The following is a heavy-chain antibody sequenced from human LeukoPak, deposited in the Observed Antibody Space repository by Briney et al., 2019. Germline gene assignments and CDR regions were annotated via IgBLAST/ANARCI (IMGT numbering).Heavy chain of an antibody. CDR2: IYYSGST. V-gene: IGHV4-39*01. Sequence: SETLSLTCTVSGGSISSSSYYWGWIRRPPGKGLEWIGSIYYSGSTYYNPSLKSRVTISVDTSKNQFSLKLSSVTAADTAVYYCARSGSYYDYWGQGTLVTVSS. CDR1: GGSISSSSYY. D-gene: IGHD1-26*01. CDR3: ARSGSYYDY. J-gene: IGHJ4*02.